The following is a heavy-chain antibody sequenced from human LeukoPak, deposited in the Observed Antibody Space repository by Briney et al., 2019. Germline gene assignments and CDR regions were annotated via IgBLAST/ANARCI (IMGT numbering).Heavy chain of an antibody. CDR2: IIPILSIA. D-gene: IGHD3-22*01. J-gene: IGHJ4*02. CDR3: ASLLDSSHDY. CDR1: GGTFSSYA. Sequence: SVKVSCKASGGTFSSYAISWVRQAPGQGLEWMGRIIPILSIANYARKFQGRVTITADKSTSTAYMELSSLRSEDTAVYYCASLLDSSHDYWGQGTLVTVSS. V-gene: IGHV1-69*04.